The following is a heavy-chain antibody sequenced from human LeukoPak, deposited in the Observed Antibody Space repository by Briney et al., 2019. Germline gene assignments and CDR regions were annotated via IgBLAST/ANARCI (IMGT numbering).Heavy chain of an antibody. CDR1: RYTLTELS. CDR3: ATERYSYGFEYFDY. D-gene: IGHD5-18*01. Sequence: GASVKVSCKVSRYTLTELSMHWVRQAPGKGLEWMGGFYPEDGETIYAQKFQGRVTMTEDTSTDTAYMELSSLRSEDTAVYYCATERYSYGFEYFDYWGQGTLVTVSS. V-gene: IGHV1-24*01. CDR2: FYPEDGET. J-gene: IGHJ4*02.